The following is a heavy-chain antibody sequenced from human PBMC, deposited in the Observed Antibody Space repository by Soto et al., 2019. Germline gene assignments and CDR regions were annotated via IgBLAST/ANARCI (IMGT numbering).Heavy chain of an antibody. D-gene: IGHD3-9*01. CDR2: INPSGGST. Sequence: ASVKVSCKASGYTFTSYYMHWVRQAPGQGLEWMGIINPSGGSTSYAQKFQGRVTMTRDTSTSTVYMELSSLRSEDTAVYYCARVPSKLRYFDGLLLRGAFDIWGQGTMVTVSS. CDR3: ARVPSKLRYFDGLLLRGAFDI. V-gene: IGHV1-46*03. J-gene: IGHJ3*02. CDR1: GYTFTSYY.